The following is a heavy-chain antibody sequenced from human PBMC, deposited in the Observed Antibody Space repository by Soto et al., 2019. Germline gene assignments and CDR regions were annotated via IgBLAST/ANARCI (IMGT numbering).Heavy chain of an antibody. CDR2: ISYDGSNK. CDR3: AKDWAGSHYFDY. CDR1: GFTSSSYG. V-gene: IGHV3-30*18. J-gene: IGHJ4*02. D-gene: IGHD6-19*01. Sequence: GGSLRLSCAASGFTSSSYGMHWVRQAPGKGLEWVAVISYDGSNKYYADSVKGRFTISRDNSKNTLYLQMNSLRAEDTAVYYCAKDWAGSHYFDYWGQGTLVTVSS.